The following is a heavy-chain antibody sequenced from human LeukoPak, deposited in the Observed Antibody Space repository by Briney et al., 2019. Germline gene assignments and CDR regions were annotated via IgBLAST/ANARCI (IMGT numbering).Heavy chain of an antibody. Sequence: ASVKVSCKDSGYTFTSYAMHWVRQAPGQRLEWMGWINAGNGNTKYSQKFQGRVTITRDTSASTAYMELSSLRSEDTAVYYCARDLAMVYYNWFDPWGQGTLVTVSS. D-gene: IGHD5-18*01. V-gene: IGHV1-3*01. J-gene: IGHJ5*02. CDR3: ARDLAMVYYNWFDP. CDR1: GYTFTSYA. CDR2: INAGNGNT.